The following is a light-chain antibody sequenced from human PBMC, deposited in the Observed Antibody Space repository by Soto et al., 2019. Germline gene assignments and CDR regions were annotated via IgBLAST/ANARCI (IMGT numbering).Light chain of an antibody. CDR1: SSDLGSYDF. J-gene: IGLJ3*02. CDR2: EVT. CDR3: SSFTTTNTWV. Sequence: QSALTQPTSVSGSPGQSITISCTGTSSDLGSYDFVSWFQQHPGKAPKLMIYEVTNRPSGVSYRFSGSKSGNTASLTISGLQAEDEADYYFSSFTTTNTWVFGGGTKLTVL. V-gene: IGLV2-14*01.